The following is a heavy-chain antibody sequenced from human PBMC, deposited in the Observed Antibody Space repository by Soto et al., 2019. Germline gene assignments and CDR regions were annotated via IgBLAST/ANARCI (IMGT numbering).Heavy chain of an antibody. CDR3: ARVGVGVTAPDFDY. CDR2: INIYNGNT. Sequence: QVQLVQSGAEVKKPGASVKVSCKASGYIFTTYAITWVRQAPGQGREWMGWINIYNGNTNYAQKLQGRVTMTTDTSTSTAYMEPRSLRSDDTAVYYCARVGVGVTAPDFDYWGQGTLVTVSS. D-gene: IGHD1-26*01. J-gene: IGHJ4*02. CDR1: GYIFTTYA. V-gene: IGHV1-18*01.